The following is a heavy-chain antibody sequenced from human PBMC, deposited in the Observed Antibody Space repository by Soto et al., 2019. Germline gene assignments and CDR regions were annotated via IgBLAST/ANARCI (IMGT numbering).Heavy chain of an antibody. CDR3: ARLYCKSSSCYSVSAFDI. J-gene: IGHJ3*02. V-gene: IGHV3-33*01. D-gene: IGHD2-2*01. CDR1: GFTFSTYG. Sequence: SLRLSCAASGFTFSTYGMHWVRQAPGKGLEWVALIWFDGSDKYYADSVKGRFTISRDNSKNTLYLQMSSLRAEDTAVYYCARLYCKSSSCYSVSAFDIRGQGTVVTVSS. CDR2: IWFDGSDK.